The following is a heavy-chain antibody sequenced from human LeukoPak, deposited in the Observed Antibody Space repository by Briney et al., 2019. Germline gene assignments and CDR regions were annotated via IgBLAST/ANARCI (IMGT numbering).Heavy chain of an antibody. Sequence: GGSLRLSCEASGFTFSAYAMTWVRQAPGKGLEWVSSIGSDNKPHYSESVKGRFDISRDNSMSRLCLQLNSLRAEDTALYYCASALHYYVAMDVWGQGTPVTVSS. V-gene: IGHV3-23*05. D-gene: IGHD3-10*02. J-gene: IGHJ6*02. CDR3: ASALHYYVAMDV. CDR2: IGSDNKP. CDR1: GFTFSAYA.